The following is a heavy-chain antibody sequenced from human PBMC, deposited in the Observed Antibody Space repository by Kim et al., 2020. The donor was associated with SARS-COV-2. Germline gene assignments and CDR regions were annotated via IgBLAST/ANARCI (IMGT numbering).Heavy chain of an antibody. D-gene: IGHD3-16*02. J-gene: IGHJ4*02. V-gene: IGHV1-3*01. Sequence: ASVKVSCKASGYTFTSYAMHWGRQAPGQRLEWMGWINAGNGNTKYSQKFQGRVTITRDTSASTAYMELSSLRSGDTAVYYCARGGAYDYIWGSYLNASPFVYWGRGSLVTVSS. CDR2: INAGNGNT. CDR3: ARGGAYDYIWGSYLNASPFVY. CDR1: GYTFTSYA.